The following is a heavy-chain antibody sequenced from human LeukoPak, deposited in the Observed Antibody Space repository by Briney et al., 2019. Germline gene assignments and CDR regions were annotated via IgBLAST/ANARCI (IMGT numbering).Heavy chain of an antibody. V-gene: IGHV3-53*01. J-gene: IGHJ6*03. CDR1: GFTFSRHG. CDR2: IHKNAIK. Sequence: GGSLRLSCVASGFTFSRHGMNWVRQAPGKGLEWVAVIHKNAIKYYADTVKGRFTISRDNSKNMLYLQMNSLRAEDTAVYYCARSLRVRGVPDYMDVWGKGTTVTISS. D-gene: IGHD3-10*01. CDR3: ARSLRVRGVPDYMDV.